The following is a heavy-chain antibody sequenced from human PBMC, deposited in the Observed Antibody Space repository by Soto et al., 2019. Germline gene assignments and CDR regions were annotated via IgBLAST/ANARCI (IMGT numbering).Heavy chain of an antibody. Sequence: ASVKVSCKASGYTFTNSGFGWVRQAPGQRLEWMGWINAGNGNTKYSQKFQGRVTITRDTSASIGYMELSSLRSEDTAVYYCARDFKWGTDYWGQGTLVTVSS. CDR2: INAGNGNT. D-gene: IGHD7-27*01. V-gene: IGHV1-3*01. J-gene: IGHJ4*02. CDR1: GYTFTNSG. CDR3: ARDFKWGTDY.